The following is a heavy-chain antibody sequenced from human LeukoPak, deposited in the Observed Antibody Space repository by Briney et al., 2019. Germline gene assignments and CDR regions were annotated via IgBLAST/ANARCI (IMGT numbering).Heavy chain of an antibody. CDR1: ADSLSSGGHY. J-gene: IGHJ4*02. Sequence: SETLPLTCTVSADSLSSGGHYWAWIRPFPGKGLESIGFIHHSGRSRHNPSLKDRVAISVDTSRKQFALKLSSVTAADTAMYYCARGGNRFGGFYFDYWGQGIQVIVSS. V-gene: IGHV4-31*03. CDR3: ARGGNRFGGFYFDY. D-gene: IGHD3-10*01. CDR2: IHHSGRS.